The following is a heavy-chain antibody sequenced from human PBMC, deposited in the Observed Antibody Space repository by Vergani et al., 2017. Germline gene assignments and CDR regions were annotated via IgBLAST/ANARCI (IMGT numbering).Heavy chain of an antibody. CDR2: IYPGDSDT. CDR1: GYSFTSYW. D-gene: IGHD2-2*02. CDR3: ARQGCSSTSCHTLYYFDY. J-gene: IGHJ4*02. V-gene: IGHV5-51*01. Sequence: EVQLVQSGAEVKKPGESLKISCKGSGYSFTSYWIGWVRQMPGKGLECMGIIYPGDSDTRYSPSFQGQVTISADKSISTAYLQWGSLKASDTAMYYCARQGCSSTSCHTLYYFDYWGQGTLVTVSS.